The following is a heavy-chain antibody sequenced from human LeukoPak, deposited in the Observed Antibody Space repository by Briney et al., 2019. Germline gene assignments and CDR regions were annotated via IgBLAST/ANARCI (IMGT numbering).Heavy chain of an antibody. D-gene: IGHD3-3*01. CDR1: GFTFSSYA. V-gene: IGHV3-23*01. CDR3: ARLEKRGYDFWSGSFDY. CDR2: ISNSDGNT. J-gene: IGHJ4*02. Sequence: GGSLRLSCAASGFTFSSYAMSWVRQAPGKGLEGVSTISNSDGNTYYAAPVKGRFTISRDNPKNTLYLQMNSLRAEDTAVYYCARLEKRGYDFWSGSFDYWGQGTLVTVSS.